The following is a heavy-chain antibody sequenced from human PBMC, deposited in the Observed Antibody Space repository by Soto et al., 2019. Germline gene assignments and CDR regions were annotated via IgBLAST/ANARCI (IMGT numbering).Heavy chain of an antibody. CDR2: IYYSGST. CDR3: ARERGTGGDFCH. CDR1: GGSISSYY. J-gene: IGHJ4*02. V-gene: IGHV4-59*01. D-gene: IGHD3-16*01. Sequence: QVQLQESGPGLVKPSETLSLTCTVSGGSISSYYWSWIRQPPGKGLEWIGYIYYSGSTNYNPSLQRRGPKSVGTSQNQFSLKLRSVTAAETGGDYRARERGTGGDFCHWGQGTLVTVSS.